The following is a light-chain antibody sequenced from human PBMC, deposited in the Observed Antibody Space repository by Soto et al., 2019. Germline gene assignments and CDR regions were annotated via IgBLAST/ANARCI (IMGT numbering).Light chain of an antibody. CDR2: DVS. Sequence: QSVLTQPRSVSESPGQSVTISCTGNSSDVGGYHFVSWYQQYPGNAPKLMIYDVSKRPSGVPERFSGSKSGNTASLTISGVQAEDEAYYCCCSYAGTYAYVFGTGTKLTVL. CDR3: CSYAGTYAYV. CDR1: SSDVGGYHF. J-gene: IGLJ1*01. V-gene: IGLV2-11*01.